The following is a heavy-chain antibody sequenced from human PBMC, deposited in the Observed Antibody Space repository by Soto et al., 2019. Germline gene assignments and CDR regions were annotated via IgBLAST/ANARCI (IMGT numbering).Heavy chain of an antibody. V-gene: IGHV4-59*08. CDR2: IYYSGST. CDR3: ARHPSNYDFWSGYLNWFDP. J-gene: IGHJ5*02. CDR1: GGSISSYY. D-gene: IGHD3-3*01. Sequence: SETLSLTCTVSGGSISSYYWSWIRQPPGKGLEWIGYIYYSGSTNYNPSLKSRVTISVDTSKNQFSLKLSSVTAADTAVYYCARHPSNYDFWSGYLNWFDPWGQGTLVTVSS.